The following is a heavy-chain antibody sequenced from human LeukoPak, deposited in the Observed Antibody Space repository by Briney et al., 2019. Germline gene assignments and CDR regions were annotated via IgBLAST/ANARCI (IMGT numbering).Heavy chain of an antibody. V-gene: IGHV3-23*01. Sequence: GGSLGLSCAASGFTFNRYSMSWVRQAPGKGLEWVSTISGLGDNTYYTDSVKGRFTISRDNSKNTLYLQINSLRADHTAMYYFGKRNNYNGNIGYSMSPHWGEGTVVTVP. CDR1: GFTFNRYS. CDR2: ISGLGDNT. CDR3: GKRNNYNGNIGYSMSPH. J-gene: IGHJ4*02. D-gene: IGHD3-22*01.